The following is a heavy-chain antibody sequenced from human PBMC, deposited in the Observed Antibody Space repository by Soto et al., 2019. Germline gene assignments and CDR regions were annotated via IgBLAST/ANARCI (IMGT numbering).Heavy chain of an antibody. CDR1: CYTFTSYG. Sequence: SVEDSFRDSCYTFTSYGISWGRQAPVQGLEWMGWISAYNGNTNYAQKLQGRVTMTTDTSTSTAYMELRSLRSDDTAVYYCARRVAGCSSTSCYLYYGMDVWGQGTKVTVSS. D-gene: IGHD2-2*01. CDR3: ARRVAGCSSTSCYLYYGMDV. J-gene: IGHJ6*02. V-gene: IGHV1-18*04. CDR2: ISAYNGNT.